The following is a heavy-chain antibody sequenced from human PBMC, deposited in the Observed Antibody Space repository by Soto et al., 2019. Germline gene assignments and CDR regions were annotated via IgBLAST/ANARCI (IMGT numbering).Heavy chain of an antibody. Sequence: QVHLVQSGAEVKKPGASVKVSCKSSGYTFTSNGITWVRQAPGQGLEWMGWISAHNDNTDYAQKLQGRVTVTRDTSTSTAYMELRSLRSDDTAVYYCARGRYGDYWGQGAMVTVSS. CDR3: ARGRYGDY. V-gene: IGHV1-18*01. D-gene: IGHD1-1*01. CDR2: ISAHNDNT. J-gene: IGHJ4*02. CDR1: GYTFTSNG.